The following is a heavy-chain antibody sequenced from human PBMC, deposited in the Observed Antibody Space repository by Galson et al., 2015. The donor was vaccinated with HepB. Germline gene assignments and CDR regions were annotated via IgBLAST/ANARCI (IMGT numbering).Heavy chain of an antibody. V-gene: IGHV3-7*01. Sequence: SLRLSCAASGFTFSSCWMAWVRQAPGKGPEWVASIKHDGSAKYYVASVKGRFTISRDNANDSLFLQMNTLRAEDTALYYCATSRAYSLDYWGQGTLVTVSS. CDR2: IKHDGSAK. D-gene: IGHD3-16*01. CDR3: ATSRAYSLDY. CDR1: GFTFSSCW. J-gene: IGHJ4*02.